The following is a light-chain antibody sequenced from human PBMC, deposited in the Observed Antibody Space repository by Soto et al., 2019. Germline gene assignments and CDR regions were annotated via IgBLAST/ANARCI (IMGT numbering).Light chain of an antibody. Sequence: QSVLTQPPSASGTPGQRVTISCSGSSSNIGSNYVYWYQQLPGTAPKLLIYSNNQRPSGVPDLFSGTKSGTSASLPISGLRAEDEDDYYCAAWDGCLGSVVFGGGTKLTVL. CDR3: AAWDGCLGSVV. J-gene: IGLJ2*01. CDR2: SNN. V-gene: IGLV1-47*02. CDR1: SSNIGSNY.